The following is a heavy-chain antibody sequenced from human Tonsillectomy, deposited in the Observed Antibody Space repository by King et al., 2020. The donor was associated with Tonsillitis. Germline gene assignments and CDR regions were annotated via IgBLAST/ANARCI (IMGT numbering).Heavy chain of an antibody. CDR3: ARDLRLGYCSGGTCFGYFDL. J-gene: IGHJ2*01. Sequence: VQLVESGGGLVQPGGSLRLSCAASGFTFSNHAMSWVRQAPGKGLEWVSAISGSGDRTYYADSVKGRFTISRDNSKNTLSLQMNSLRAEGTALYYCARDLRLGYCSGGTCFGYFDLWGRGTLVAVSS. D-gene: IGHD2-15*01. CDR2: ISGSGDRT. CDR1: GFTFSNHA. V-gene: IGHV3-23*04.